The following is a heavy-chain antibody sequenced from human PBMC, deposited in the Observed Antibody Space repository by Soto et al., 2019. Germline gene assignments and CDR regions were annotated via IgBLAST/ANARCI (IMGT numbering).Heavy chain of an antibody. CDR2: ISSNGGST. D-gene: IGHD3-16*01. V-gene: IGHV3-64D*06. CDR3: VKDFTMITFGGVMADYFDY. J-gene: IGHJ4*02. CDR1: GFTFSSYA. Sequence: PGGSLRLSCSASGFTFSSYAMHWVRQAPGKGLEYVSAISSNGGSTYYADSVKGRFTISRDNSKNTLYLQMSSLRAEDTAVYYCVKDFTMITFGGVMADYFDYWGQGTLVTVSS.